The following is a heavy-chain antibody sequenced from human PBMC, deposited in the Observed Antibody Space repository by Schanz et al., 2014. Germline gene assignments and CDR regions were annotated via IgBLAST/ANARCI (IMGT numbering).Heavy chain of an antibody. Sequence: VQLAESGGGLIQPGGSLRLSCVVSGFSVSNTYMHWVRQVPGKGLEWVAVVCYDGSKKYYADSVKGRFTTSRDNSKNTMYLQMNSLRAEDTAVYYCVKDLQRELLRDDHYYGMDVWGQGTTVTVSS. V-gene: IGHV3-33*06. CDR2: VCYDGSKK. J-gene: IGHJ6*02. D-gene: IGHD1-26*01. CDR3: VKDLQRELLRDDHYYGMDV. CDR1: GFSVSNTY.